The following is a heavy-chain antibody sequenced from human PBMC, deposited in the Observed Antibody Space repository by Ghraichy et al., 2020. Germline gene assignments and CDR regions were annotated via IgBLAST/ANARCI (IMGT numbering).Heavy chain of an antibody. CDR2: IREDGSEK. D-gene: IGHD1-1*01. CDR1: GFTFSTYW. CDR3: ATRPRNLDY. Sequence: GGSLRLSCAASGFTFSTYWMTWVRQAPGKGLEWVANIREDGSEKYYVDSVKGRFTISRDNAKNSLYLQMNSLRAEDTAVYYCATRPRNLDYWGQGTLVTVSS. J-gene: IGHJ4*02. V-gene: IGHV3-7*01.